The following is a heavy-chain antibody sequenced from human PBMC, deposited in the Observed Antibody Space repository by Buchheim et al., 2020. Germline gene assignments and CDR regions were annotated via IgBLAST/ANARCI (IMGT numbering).Heavy chain of an antibody. CDR1: GFTFSSYW. Sequence: EVQLVESGGGLVQPGGSLRLSCAASGFTFSSYWMSWVRQAPGKGLEWGANIKQDGSEKYYVDSVKGRLTISRDNAKNSLYLQMNSLRAEDTAVYYCARARTSEYYDFWSGPYFDYWGQGTL. CDR2: IKQDGSEK. D-gene: IGHD3-3*01. CDR3: ARARTSEYYDFWSGPYFDY. J-gene: IGHJ4*02. V-gene: IGHV3-7*01.